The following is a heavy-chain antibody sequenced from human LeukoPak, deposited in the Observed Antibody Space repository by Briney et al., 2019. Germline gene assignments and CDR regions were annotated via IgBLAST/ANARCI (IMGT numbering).Heavy chain of an antibody. J-gene: IGHJ4*02. D-gene: IGHD5-12*01. CDR2: INEDGGRK. CDR3: ARFRYIGSDLEVFDS. CDR1: GFTFNTYW. V-gene: IGHV3-7*03. Sequence: GGSLRLSCAASGFTFNTYWFTWVRQAPGKGLEWVADINEDGGRKYSVDSVRGGFIISRDNDRTSLYLQMNGLRAEDTALYYCARFRYIGSDLEVFDSWGQGTLVTVSS.